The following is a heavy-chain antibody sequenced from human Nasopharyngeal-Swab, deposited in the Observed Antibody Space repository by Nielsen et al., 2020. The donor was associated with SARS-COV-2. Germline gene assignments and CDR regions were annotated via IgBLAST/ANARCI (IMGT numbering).Heavy chain of an antibody. V-gene: IGHV1-69*06. CDR3: AADSTQRLVLKRTSFDP. D-gene: IGHD6-19*01. J-gene: IGHJ5*02. CDR2: IIPIFGTA. Sequence: WVRQAPGQGLEWMGGIIPIFGTANYAQKFQGRVTITADKSTSTAYMELSSLRSEDTAVYYCAADSTQRLVLKRTSFDPWGQGTLVTVSS.